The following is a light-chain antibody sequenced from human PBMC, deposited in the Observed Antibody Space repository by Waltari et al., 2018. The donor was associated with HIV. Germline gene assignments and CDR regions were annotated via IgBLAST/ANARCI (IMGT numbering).Light chain of an antibody. J-gene: IGLJ1*01. CDR2: EVG. V-gene: IGLV2-14*01. CDR3: ISYTTTNYYV. CDR1: SSYMSTYNR. Sequence: QSALTQPASVSGSPGQSITISCTYSSSYMSTYNRVSWYQQFPGKAPKLIIYEVGNRRSGVSNRFSGSKSGNTASLTISGLQAEDEADYYVISYTTTNYYVFGPGTWVTVL.